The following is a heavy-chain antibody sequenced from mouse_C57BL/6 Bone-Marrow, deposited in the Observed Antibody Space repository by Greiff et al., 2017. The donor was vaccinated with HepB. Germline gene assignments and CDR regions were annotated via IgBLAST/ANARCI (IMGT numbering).Heavy chain of an antibody. CDR1: GFSLTSYA. Sequence: VMLVESGPGLVAPSQSLSITCTVSGFSLTSYAISWVRQPPGKGLEWLGVIWTGGGANYNSALKSRLSISKDNSKSQVFLKMNSLQTDDTARYYCARNRMVTTDWYFDVWGTGTTVTVSS. CDR3: ARNRMVTTDWYFDV. V-gene: IGHV2-9-1*01. CDR2: IWTGGGA. D-gene: IGHD2-2*01. J-gene: IGHJ1*03.